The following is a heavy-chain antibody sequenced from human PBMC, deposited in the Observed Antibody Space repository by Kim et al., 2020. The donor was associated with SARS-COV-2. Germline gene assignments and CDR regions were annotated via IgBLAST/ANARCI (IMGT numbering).Heavy chain of an antibody. CDR3: ARHPTYSSSWYGDNDAFDI. CDR2: IYPGDSDT. D-gene: IGHD6-13*01. Sequence: GESLKISCKGSGYSFTSYWIGWVRQMPGKGLEWMGIIYPGDSDTRYSPSFQGQVTISADKSISTAYLQWSSLKASDTAMYYCARHPTYSSSWYGDNDAFDIWGQGTMVTVSS. J-gene: IGHJ3*02. V-gene: IGHV5-51*01. CDR1: GYSFTSYW.